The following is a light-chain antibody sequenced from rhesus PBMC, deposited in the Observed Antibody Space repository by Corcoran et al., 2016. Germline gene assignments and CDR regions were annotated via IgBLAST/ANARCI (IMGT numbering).Light chain of an antibody. CDR1: QSLLYSSNNKNY. CDR2: WSS. V-gene: IGKV4-1*01. J-gene: IGKJ2*01. Sequence: DIVMTQSPDSLAVSLGERVTINCKSSQSLLYSSNNKNYLAWYQQKPGQAPKLLIYWSSTRESGVPKRLSGSGYWTEFNRTIRGLQAEDVAVYYCQQYYSTPYSFGQGTKVEIK. CDR3: QQYYSTPYS.